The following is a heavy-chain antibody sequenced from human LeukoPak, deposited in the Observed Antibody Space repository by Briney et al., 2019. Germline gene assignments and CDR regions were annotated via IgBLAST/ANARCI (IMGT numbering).Heavy chain of an antibody. CDR1: GFTFSSYW. D-gene: IGHD6-6*01. J-gene: IGHJ4*02. Sequence: PGGSLRLSCAASGFTFSSYWMHWVRQAPGKGLVWVSHINIDGTYTRYADSVKGRFTISRDNAKNTLYLQMNSLRAEDTAVYYCARNLVTRYSTSFDYWGQGTLVTVSS. CDR2: INIDGTYT. CDR3: ARNLVTRYSTSFDY. V-gene: IGHV3-74*01.